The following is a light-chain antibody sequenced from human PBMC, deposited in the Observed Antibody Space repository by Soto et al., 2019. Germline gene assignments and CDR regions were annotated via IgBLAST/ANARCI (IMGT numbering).Light chain of an antibody. V-gene: IGLV2-11*01. J-gene: IGLJ1*01. CDR2: DVS. Sequence: QSALTQPRSVSGSPGQSVTISCTGTSSDVGGYNYVSWYQQHPGKAPKLMIYDVSKRPSGVPDRFSCSKSGNTASLNISGLQAEDEADYYCCSYAGSYYVFGTGTKVTVL. CDR1: SSDVGGYNY. CDR3: CSYAGSYYV.